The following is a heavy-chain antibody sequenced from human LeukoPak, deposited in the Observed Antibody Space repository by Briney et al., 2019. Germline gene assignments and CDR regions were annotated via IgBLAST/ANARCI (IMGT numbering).Heavy chain of an antibody. CDR1: GFTFSSYD. D-gene: IGHD1-1*01. CDR3: AKDRSNSGVRYTDY. V-gene: IGHV3-9*01. CDR2: ISWNSGSI. J-gene: IGHJ4*02. Sequence: GGSLRLSCAASGFTFSSYDMHWVRQAPGKGLEWVSGISWNSGSIGYADSVKGRFTISRDNAKNSLYLQMNSLRAEDTALYYCAKDRSNSGVRYTDYWGREPWSPSPQ.